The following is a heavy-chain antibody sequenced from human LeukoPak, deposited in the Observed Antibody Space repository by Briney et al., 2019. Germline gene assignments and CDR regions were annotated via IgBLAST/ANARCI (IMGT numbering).Heavy chain of an antibody. CDR2: ISTSGTT. J-gene: IGHJ4*02. D-gene: IGHD6-13*01. CDR1: GGSTKSYH. V-gene: IGHV4-4*07. Sequence: SETLSLTCDVSGGSTKSYHWNWIRQSAGKGLEWIGRISTSGTTTYNPSLKSRVTMSLDTSQNQFSLKLNSVTAADTAVYYCAREAATGVYFDYWGQGTLVTVSS. CDR3: AREAATGVYFDY.